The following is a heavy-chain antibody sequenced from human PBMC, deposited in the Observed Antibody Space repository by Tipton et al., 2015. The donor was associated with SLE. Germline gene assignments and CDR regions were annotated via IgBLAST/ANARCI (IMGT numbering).Heavy chain of an antibody. Sequence: FQGRVTITADESTSTAYMELRSLRSDDTAVYYCARDAGPNLYSSGWNFDYWGQGTLVTVSS. D-gene: IGHD6-19*01. CDR3: ARDAGPNLYSSGWNFDY. V-gene: IGHV1-69*01. J-gene: IGHJ4*02.